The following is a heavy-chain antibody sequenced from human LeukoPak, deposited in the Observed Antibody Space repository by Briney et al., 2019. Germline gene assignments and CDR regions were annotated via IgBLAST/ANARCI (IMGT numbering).Heavy chain of an antibody. CDR3: ASPGIPASGTTGMDV. Sequence: GESLKISCAASGFIFSGSAMHWVRQASGKGLEWVGRIRSKANNYATVYAASLKGRFTISRDDSKNMTFLRLNSLKTEDTAVYYCASPGIPASGTTGMDVWGQGTTVTVSS. V-gene: IGHV3-73*01. CDR1: GFIFSGSA. D-gene: IGHD6-25*01. J-gene: IGHJ6*02. CDR2: IRSKANNYAT.